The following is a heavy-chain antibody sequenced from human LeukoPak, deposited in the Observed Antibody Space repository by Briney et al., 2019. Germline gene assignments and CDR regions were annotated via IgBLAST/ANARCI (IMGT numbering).Heavy chain of an antibody. D-gene: IGHD3-22*01. CDR1: GFSLSGYW. Sequence: GGSLRLSCAASGFSLSGYWMTWVRQAPGKGLEWVANIKDDGSRKQDVDSARGRFTISRDNAKNSLYLDMNSLRAEDTAVYYCARECIDGYYESSGYDLWGQGTLVTVSS. CDR3: ARECIDGYYESSGYDL. J-gene: IGHJ4*02. V-gene: IGHV3-7*01. CDR2: IKDDGSRK.